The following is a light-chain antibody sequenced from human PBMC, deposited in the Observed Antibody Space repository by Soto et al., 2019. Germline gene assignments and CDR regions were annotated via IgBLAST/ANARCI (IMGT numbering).Light chain of an antibody. Sequence: EIVLTQSPGTLSLSPGDTATLSCRASQTVSNNYLVWYQQKPGQAPSLLIHGASTRAAGIPDRFSGSGSGTDFPLTITRLEPEDFAVYYCQQYGDTPPRTFGQGTKLEIK. J-gene: IGKJ2*01. CDR3: QQYGDTPPRT. CDR2: GAS. V-gene: IGKV3-20*01. CDR1: QTVSNNY.